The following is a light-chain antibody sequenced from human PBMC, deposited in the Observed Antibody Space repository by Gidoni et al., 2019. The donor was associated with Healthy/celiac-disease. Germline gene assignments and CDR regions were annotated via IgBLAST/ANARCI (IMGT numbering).Light chain of an antibody. Sequence: EIVLTQSPATLSLSPGERATLSCRASPSFSSYLAWYKQKPGQDPRLLIYDASNRATGIPARFSCSLSGTDFTLTISILEPEDFAFYYCQQRSNWVTFGGGTKVEIK. CDR1: PSFSSY. CDR3: QQRSNWVT. J-gene: IGKJ4*01. V-gene: IGKV3-11*01. CDR2: DAS.